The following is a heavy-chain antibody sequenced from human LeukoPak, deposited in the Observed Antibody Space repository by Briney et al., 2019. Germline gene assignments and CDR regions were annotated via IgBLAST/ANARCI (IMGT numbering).Heavy chain of an antibody. CDR2: IYYSGST. CDR3: ARHEGYSYGSEFDY. V-gene: IGHV4-59*08. D-gene: IGHD5-18*01. J-gene: IGHJ4*02. Sequence: SETLSLTCPVSGGSISSYYWSWIRPPPGKGLEWIGYIYYSGSTNYNPSLKSRVTISVDTSKSQFSLKLSSVTAADTAVYYCARHEGYSYGSEFDYWGQGTLVTVSS. CDR1: GGSISSYY.